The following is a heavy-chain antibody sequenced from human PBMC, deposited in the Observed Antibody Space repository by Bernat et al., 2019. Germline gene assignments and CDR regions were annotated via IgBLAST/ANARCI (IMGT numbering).Heavy chain of an antibody. J-gene: IGHJ4*02. CDR3: SRGAVTVAFYFDY. Sequence: QVQLQESGPGLVKPSETLSLTCTVSGGSISSYYLSWIRQPPGKGLEWIAYIYYSGSTNYNPSLKSRVTISVDTSKNQFSLKLRSVTAADTAVYYCSRGAVTVAFYFDYWGQGTLVTVSS. CDR2: IYYSGST. CDR1: GGSISSYY. D-gene: IGHD6-19*01. V-gene: IGHV4-59*01.